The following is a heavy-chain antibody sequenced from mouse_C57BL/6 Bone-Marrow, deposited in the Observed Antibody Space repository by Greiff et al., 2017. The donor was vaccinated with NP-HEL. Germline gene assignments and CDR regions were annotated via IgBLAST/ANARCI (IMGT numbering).Heavy chain of an antibody. CDR2: IYPGGGYT. J-gene: IGHJ3*01. V-gene: IGHV1-63*01. CDR1: GYTFTNYW. CDR3: AFYYGNYWFAY. D-gene: IGHD2-1*01. Sequence: VQLQQSGAELVRPGTSVKMSCKASGYTFTNYWIGWAKQRPGHGLEWIGDIYPGGGYTNYNEKFKGKATLTADKSSSTAYMQFSSLTSEDSAIYYCAFYYGNYWFAYWGQGTLVTVSA.